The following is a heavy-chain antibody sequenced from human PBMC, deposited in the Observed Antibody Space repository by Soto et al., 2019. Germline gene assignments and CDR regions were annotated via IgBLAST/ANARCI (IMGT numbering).Heavy chain of an antibody. CDR2: IIPMYGAA. V-gene: IGHV1-69*13. J-gene: IGHJ6*02. D-gene: IGHD2-2*01. CDR1: GDTFNKFG. CDR3: ARGISTTRYYYYYGMDV. Sequence: GASVKVSCKASGDTFNKFGISWVRQAPGQALEWMGGIIPMYGAANSAQKFRDRVSITADESTNTAYMELSSLRSEDTAVYYCARGISTTRYYYYYGMDVWGQGTTVTVSS.